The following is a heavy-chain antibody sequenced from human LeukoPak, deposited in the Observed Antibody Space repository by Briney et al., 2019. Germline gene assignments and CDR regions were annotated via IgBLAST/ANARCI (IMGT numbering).Heavy chain of an antibody. Sequence: GGSLRLSCAASGFTFSSHAMSWVRQAPGKGLEWVSAILGSGSSTYYADSVKGRFTISRGNSKNTLYLQMNSLRAEDTAVYYCAKAKYDYGDPVGWFDPWGQGTLVTVSS. J-gene: IGHJ5*02. CDR1: GFTFSSHA. D-gene: IGHD4-17*01. CDR2: ILGSGSST. V-gene: IGHV3-23*01. CDR3: AKAKYDYGDPVGWFDP.